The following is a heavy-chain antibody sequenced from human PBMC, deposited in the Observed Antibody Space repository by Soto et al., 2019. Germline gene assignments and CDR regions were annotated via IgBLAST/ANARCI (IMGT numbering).Heavy chain of an antibody. V-gene: IGHV3-49*03. D-gene: IGHD5-18*01. CDR1: GFTFGDYA. CDR2: IRSKAYGGTT. CDR3: TRAEVDTAMVFFDY. J-gene: IGHJ4*02. Sequence: GGSLRLSCTASGFTFGDYAMSWFRQAPGKGLEWVGFIRSKAYGGTTEYAASVKGRFTISRDDSKSIAYLQMNSQKTEDTAVYYCTRAEVDTAMVFFDYWGQGTLVTVSS.